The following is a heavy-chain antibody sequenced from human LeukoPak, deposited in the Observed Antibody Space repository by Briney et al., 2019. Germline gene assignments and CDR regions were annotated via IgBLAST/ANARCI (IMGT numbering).Heavy chain of an antibody. CDR2: ISSSGSTI. J-gene: IGHJ4*02. D-gene: IGHD3-10*01. CDR1: GFTFSDYY. V-gene: IGHV3-11*01. Sequence: GGSLRLSCAASGFTFSDYYMSWIRQAPGKGLEWVSYISSSGSTIYYADSVKGRFTISRDNAKNSLYLQMNSLRAEDTAVYYCAGELGNSYYYGSGSYSAGDYWGQGTLVTVSS. CDR3: AGELGNSYYYGSGSYSAGDY.